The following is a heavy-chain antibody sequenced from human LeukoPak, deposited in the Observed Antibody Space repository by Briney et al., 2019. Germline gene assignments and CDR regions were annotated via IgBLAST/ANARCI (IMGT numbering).Heavy chain of an antibody. Sequence: GGSLRLSCAAPGFTFDDYAMHWVRQAPGKGLEWGSLIILDGGSTYYADSVKGRFTISPDNSKNSLYLQMNSLRAEDNALYYCAKDSLHDSSDLSYWGQGTLVTVSS. CDR2: IILDGGST. V-gene: IGHV3-43D*04. CDR1: GFTFDDYA. D-gene: IGHD3-22*01. J-gene: IGHJ4*02. CDR3: AKDSLHDSSDLSY.